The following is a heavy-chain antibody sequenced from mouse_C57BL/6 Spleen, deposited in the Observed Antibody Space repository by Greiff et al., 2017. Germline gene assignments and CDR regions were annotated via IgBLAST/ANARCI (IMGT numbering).Heavy chain of an antibody. J-gene: IGHJ2*01. CDR1: GYTFTDYY. D-gene: IGHD2-3*01. CDR2: INPNNGGT. V-gene: IGHV1-26*01. Sequence: EVQLQQSGPELVKPGASVKISCKASGYTFTDYYMNWVKQSHGKSLEWIGDINPNNGGTSYNQKFKGKATLTVDKSSSTAYMELRSLTSEDSAVYYCARSGDGYYLWDYWGQGTTLTVSS. CDR3: ARSGDGYYLWDY.